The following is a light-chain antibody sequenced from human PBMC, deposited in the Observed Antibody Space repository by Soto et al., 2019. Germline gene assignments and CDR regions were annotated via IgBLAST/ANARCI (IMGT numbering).Light chain of an antibody. CDR1: QGISSS. J-gene: IGKJ3*01. CDR2: AAS. CDR3: QEYYSPPFT. Sequence: DIQMTQSPSSLSASVGDRVTITCRATQGISSSLAWHQHKPGKVPELLIYAASTLHSGVPSRFSGSGSGTDFTLTISSLQPEDVATYYCQEYYSPPFTFGPGTKVNFK. V-gene: IGKV1-27*01.